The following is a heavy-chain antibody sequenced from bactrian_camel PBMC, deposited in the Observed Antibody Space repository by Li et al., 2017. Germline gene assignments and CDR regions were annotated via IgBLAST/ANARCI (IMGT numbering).Heavy chain of an antibody. J-gene: IGHJ4*01. CDR3: AAEGPPADSRCSLSQHEHNS. CDR1: RFTYRTYT. V-gene: IGHV3S53*01. D-gene: IGHD2*01. CDR2: IDSNGST. Sequence: QVQLVESGGGSVQAGGSLRLSCTASRFTYRTYTMAWFRQAPGMQREGVAGIDSNGSTKYADSVRGRFTISEDNAKHTLYLQMNDLKPEDSAMYYCAAEGPPADSRCSLSQHEHNSWGQGTQVTVS.